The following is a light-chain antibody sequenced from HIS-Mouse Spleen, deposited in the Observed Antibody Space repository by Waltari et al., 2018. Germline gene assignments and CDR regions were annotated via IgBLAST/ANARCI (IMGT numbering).Light chain of an antibody. CDR1: SSNIGSNY. CDR2: GTI. J-gene: IGLJ2*01. Sequence: QSVLTQPPSASGTPGQRVTISCSGSSSNIGSNYVYWYQQLPGTAPKLLIYGTIRRPSGVPDRFAGSKSGTSASLAISGLRSEDEADYYCAAWDDSLSGHVVFGGGTKLTVL. V-gene: IGLV1-47*01. CDR3: AAWDDSLSGHVV.